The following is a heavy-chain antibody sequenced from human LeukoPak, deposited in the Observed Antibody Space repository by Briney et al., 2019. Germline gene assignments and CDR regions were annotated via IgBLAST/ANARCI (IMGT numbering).Heavy chain of an antibody. CDR1: GCTFTSYD. CDR2: MNPNSGNT. V-gene: IGHV1-8*01. D-gene: IGHD2-15*01. J-gene: IGHJ5*02. Sequence: ASVKVSCKASGCTFTSYDINWVRQATGQGLEWMGWMNPNSGNTGYAQKFQGRVTMTRNTSISTAYMELSSLRSEDTAVYYCARGPFRLWVVVAARNWFDPWGQGTLVTVSS. CDR3: ARGPFRLWVVVAARNWFDP.